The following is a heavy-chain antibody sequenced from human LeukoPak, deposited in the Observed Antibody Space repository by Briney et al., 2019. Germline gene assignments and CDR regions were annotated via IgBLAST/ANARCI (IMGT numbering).Heavy chain of an antibody. D-gene: IGHD6-19*01. CDR2: IYYSGNT. V-gene: IGHV4-39*07. CDR1: GGSIFSSNSY. CDR3: ARRSIAVAGNRYYYYYYMDV. J-gene: IGHJ6*03. Sequence: SETLSLTCTVSGGSIFSSNSYWGWIRQPPGKGLEWIGSIYYSGNTYYNASLKSRVTISVDTSKNQFSLKLSSVTAADTAVYYCARRSIAVAGNRYYYYYYMDVWGKGTTVTISS.